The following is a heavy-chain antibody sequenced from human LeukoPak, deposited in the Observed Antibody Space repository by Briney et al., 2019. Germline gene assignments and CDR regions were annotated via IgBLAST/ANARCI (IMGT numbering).Heavy chain of an antibody. D-gene: IGHD4-17*01. J-gene: IGHJ4*02. CDR3: ATGDGDYNFDY. V-gene: IGHV4-59*01. CDR1: GGSISSYY. Sequence: PSETLSLTCTVSGGSISSYYWSWIRQPPGKGLEWIGYIYYSGSTNYNPSLKSRVTISVDTSKNQFSLKLSSVTAADTAVYYCATGDGDYNFDYWGQGTLVTVSS. CDR2: IYYSGST.